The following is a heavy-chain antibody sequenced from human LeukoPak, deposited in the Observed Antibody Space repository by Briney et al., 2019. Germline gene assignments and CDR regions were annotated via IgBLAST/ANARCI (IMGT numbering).Heavy chain of an antibody. Sequence: GGSLRPSCSASGFTFTSHVMHWVRQAPGKELQYVSGISMNVQTTYYAGSVKGRFTISRDSSKNTVYLQMNSLTAEDTAVYYCVREGLERRTNFDYWGQGTLVSVSS. CDR1: GFTFTSHV. V-gene: IGHV3-64D*06. CDR3: VREGLERRTNFDY. D-gene: IGHD1-1*01. CDR2: ISMNVQTT. J-gene: IGHJ4*02.